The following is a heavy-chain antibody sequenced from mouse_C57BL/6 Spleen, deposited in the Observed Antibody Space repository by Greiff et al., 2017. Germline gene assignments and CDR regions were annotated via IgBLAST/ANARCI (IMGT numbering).Heavy chain of an antibody. CDR3: ARTSDAMDY. V-gene: IGHV1-82*01. CDR1: GYAFSSSW. CDR2: IYPGDGDT. J-gene: IGHJ4*01. Sequence: QVQLQQSGPELVKPGASVKISCKASGYAFSSSWMNWVKQRPGKGLEWIGRIYPGDGDTNYNGKFKGKDTLTADKSSSTAYMQLSSLTSEDSAVYFCARTSDAMDYWGKGTSVTVSS.